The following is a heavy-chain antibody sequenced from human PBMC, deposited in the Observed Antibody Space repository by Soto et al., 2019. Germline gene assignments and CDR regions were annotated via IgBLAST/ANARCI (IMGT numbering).Heavy chain of an antibody. CDR3: ARGAPGGLVAGIVY. CDR2: INPNSGGT. D-gene: IGHD3-16*01. CDR1: GYTFTGYY. V-gene: IGHV1-2*02. Sequence: ASVKVSCKASGYTFTGYYMHWVRQAPGQGLEWMGWINPNSGGTNYAQKFQGRVTITADESTSTAYMELSSLRSEDTAVYYCARGAPGGLVAGIVYWGQGTLVTVSS. J-gene: IGHJ4*02.